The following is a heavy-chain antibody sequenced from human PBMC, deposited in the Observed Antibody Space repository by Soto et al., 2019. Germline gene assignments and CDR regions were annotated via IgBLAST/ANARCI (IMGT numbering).Heavy chain of an antibody. CDR3: ARVWGSYRAPSGGAGFDP. CDR2: ISAYNGET. J-gene: IGHJ5*02. Sequence: QVQLVQTGAELKKPGASVKVSCAASGYTFTSNSITWVRQAPGQGLEWMGWISAYNGETSYAEKFQGRLTMTTDTSTSTAYMELRSLRSEDTAMYYCARVWGSYRAPSGGAGFDPWGQGTLVTVSS. CDR1: GYTFTSNS. D-gene: IGHD3-16*02. V-gene: IGHV1-18*04.